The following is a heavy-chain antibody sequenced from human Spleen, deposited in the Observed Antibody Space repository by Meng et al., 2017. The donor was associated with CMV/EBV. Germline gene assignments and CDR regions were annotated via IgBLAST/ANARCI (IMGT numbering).Heavy chain of an antibody. CDR3: ARLWALWGCFDY. J-gene: IGHJ4*02. CDR2: IYYSGTT. V-gene: IGHV4-39*01. Sequence: GSLRLSCTVSGDSISSRSYYWGWIRQPPGKGLEWIGSIYYSGTTYYNPSLKSRVTISVDTSKNQFSLKLSSVTAADTAVYYCARLWALWGCFDYWGQGTLVTVSS. CDR1: GDSISSRSYY. D-gene: IGHD3-10*01.